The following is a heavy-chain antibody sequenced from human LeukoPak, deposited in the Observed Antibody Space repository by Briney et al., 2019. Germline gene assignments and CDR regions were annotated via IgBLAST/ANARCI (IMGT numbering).Heavy chain of an antibody. CDR2: IWYDGSNK. Sequence: GGSLRLSCAASGFTFSSYGMHWVRQAAGKGLEWVAVIWYDGSNKYYADSVKGRFTISRDNSKNTLYLQMNSLRAEDTAVYYCASRSSGHYYDYWGQGTLVTVSS. CDR1: GFTFSSYG. V-gene: IGHV3-33*01. CDR3: ASRSSGHYYDY. D-gene: IGHD3-22*01. J-gene: IGHJ4*02.